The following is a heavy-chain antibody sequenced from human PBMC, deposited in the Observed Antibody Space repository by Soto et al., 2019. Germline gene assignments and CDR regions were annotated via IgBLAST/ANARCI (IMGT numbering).Heavy chain of an antibody. Sequence: GASVKVSCKASGYTFTGYYMHWVRQAPGQGLEWMGWINPNSGGTNYAQKFQGWVTMTRDTSISTAYMELSRLRSDDTAVYYCAREDLGYCSSTSCYGYAFDIWGQGTMVTVSS. CDR2: INPNSGGT. J-gene: IGHJ3*02. D-gene: IGHD2-2*01. CDR3: AREDLGYCSSTSCYGYAFDI. V-gene: IGHV1-2*04. CDR1: GYTFTGYY.